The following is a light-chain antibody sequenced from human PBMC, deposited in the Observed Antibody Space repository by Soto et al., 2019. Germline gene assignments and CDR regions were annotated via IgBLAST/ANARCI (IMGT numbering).Light chain of an antibody. J-gene: IGKJ5*01. CDR1: QSFPGL. CDR2: DAY. CDR3: QQRHMWPIT. V-gene: IGKV3-11*01. Sequence: EVVLTQSPVTLSLSPGERATLSCRASQSFPGLLAWYQQKPVQAPSLLIYDAYNRATGIPPRFSGSGSGTDFTLTISSLEPEDSAVYYCQQRHMWPITFGQGTRLEIK.